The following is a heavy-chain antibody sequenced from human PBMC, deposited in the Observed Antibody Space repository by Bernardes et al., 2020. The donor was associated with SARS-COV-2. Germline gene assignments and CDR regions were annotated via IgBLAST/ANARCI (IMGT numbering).Heavy chain of an antibody. CDR2: ISSSSSTI. J-gene: IGHJ3*02. CDR3: ARDGIDYYDSSGTHTGAFDI. Sequence: GGSLRLSCAASGFTFSSYSMNWVRQAPGKGLEWVSYISSSSSTIYYADSVKGRFTISRDNAKNSLYLQMNSLRAEDTAVYYCARDGIDYYDSSGTHTGAFDIWGQGTMVTVSS. D-gene: IGHD3-22*01. CDR1: GFTFSSYS. V-gene: IGHV3-48*01.